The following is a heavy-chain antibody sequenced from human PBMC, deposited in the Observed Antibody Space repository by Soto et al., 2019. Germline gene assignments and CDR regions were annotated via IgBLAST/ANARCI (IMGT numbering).Heavy chain of an antibody. CDR3: ARRYSSAFDI. Sequence: SETLSLTCTVSGGSISSYYWSWIRQPPGKGLGWIGYIYYSGSTNYNPSLKSRVTISVDTSKNQFSLKLSSVTAADTAVYYCARRYSSAFDIWGQGTMVTVSS. CDR1: GGSISSYY. CDR2: IYYSGST. V-gene: IGHV4-59*08. D-gene: IGHD6-13*01. J-gene: IGHJ3*02.